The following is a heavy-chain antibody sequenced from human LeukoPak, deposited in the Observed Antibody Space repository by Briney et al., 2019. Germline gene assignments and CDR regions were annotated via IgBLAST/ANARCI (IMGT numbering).Heavy chain of an antibody. Sequence: PGGSLRLPCAASGFTFSRYAMSWVRQAPGKGLEWVSGISGSGGSTYYADSVMGRFTISRDNSKNTLYLQMNSLRAEDTAVYYCAKDGRVTPSSWFDPWGQGTLVTVSS. CDR3: AKDGRVTPSSWFDP. J-gene: IGHJ5*02. V-gene: IGHV3-23*01. D-gene: IGHD1-26*01. CDR1: GFTFSRYA. CDR2: ISGSGGST.